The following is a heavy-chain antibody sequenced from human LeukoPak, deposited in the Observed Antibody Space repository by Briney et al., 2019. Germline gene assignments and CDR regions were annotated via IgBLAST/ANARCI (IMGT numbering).Heavy chain of an antibody. CDR3: AIYYYDSRGRSDY. D-gene: IGHD3-22*01. CDR1: GGSISSSY. V-gene: IGHV4-4*07. Sequence: PSETLSLTCTVSGGSISSSYCSWIRQPAGKGLEWIGRIYSGGSTNYNPSLKSRVTMSVDTSKNQFSLKLSSVTAADTAMYYCAIYYYDSRGRSDYWGQGTLVTVSS. CDR2: IYSGGST. J-gene: IGHJ4*02.